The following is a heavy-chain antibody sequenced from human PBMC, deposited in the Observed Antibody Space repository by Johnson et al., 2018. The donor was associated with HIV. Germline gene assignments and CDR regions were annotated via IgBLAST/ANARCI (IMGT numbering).Heavy chain of an antibody. D-gene: IGHD3-22*01. CDR1: GFTFGDYA. CDR3: TTDSRYSDSSGYYYWLGRGAFDI. CDR2: IKSKTDGGTT. J-gene: IGHJ3*02. V-gene: IGHV3-15*01. Sequence: MQLVESGGGLVQPGRSLRLSCTASGFTFGDYALNWFRQAPGKGLEWIGRIKSKTDGGTTDYAAPVKGRFTISRDDSKNTLYVQMNSLKTEDTAVYYCTTDSRYSDSSGYYYWLGRGAFDIWGQGTMVTVSS.